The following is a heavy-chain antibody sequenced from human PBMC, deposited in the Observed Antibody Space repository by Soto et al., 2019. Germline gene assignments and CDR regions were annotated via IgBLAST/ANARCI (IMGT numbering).Heavy chain of an antibody. Sequence: QVQLQQWGAGLLKPSETLSLTCAVYGGSFSGYYWSWIRQPPGKGLEWIGEINHSGSTNYNPSLKSRVTISVDTSKYQCSLQLSSVTAADTAVYYCARGWGVVAARNYYYYGMDVWGQGTTVTVSS. J-gene: IGHJ6*02. CDR2: INHSGST. CDR1: GGSFSGYY. CDR3: ARGWGVVAARNYYYYGMDV. D-gene: IGHD2-15*01. V-gene: IGHV4-34*01.